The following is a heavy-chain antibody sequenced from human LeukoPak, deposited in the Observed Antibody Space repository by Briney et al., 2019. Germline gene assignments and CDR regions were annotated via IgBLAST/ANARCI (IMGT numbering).Heavy chain of an antibody. D-gene: IGHD5-24*01. CDR3: AKGMATSSYYYYCMDV. CDR1: GFTFSSYG. CDR2: ISGSGGNT. V-gene: IGHV3-23*01. Sequence: PGGSLRLSCVASGFTFSSYGMHWVRQAPGKGLEWVSAISGSGGNTYYTDSVKGRFTISRDNSKNTLYLQMNSLRAEDTAIYYCAKGMATSSYYYYCMDVWGKGTTVTVSS. J-gene: IGHJ6*03.